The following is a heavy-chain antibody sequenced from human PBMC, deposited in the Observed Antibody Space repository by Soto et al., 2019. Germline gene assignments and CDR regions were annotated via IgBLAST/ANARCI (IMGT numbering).Heavy chain of an antibody. CDR2: ISRRGDST. CDR1: GFTFRSYS. Sequence: GGSLRLSCAASGFTFRSYSMTRVCQAPGKGLEWVSAISRRGDSTYYADSVKGRFTSSRDQSKNTLYLQIHRLIAEDTTVHFCAKERDNGDDRYNFVDGGQGTLVTVSS. CDR3: AKERDNGDDRYNFVD. D-gene: IGHD2-8*01. J-gene: IGHJ4*01. V-gene: IGHV3-23*01.